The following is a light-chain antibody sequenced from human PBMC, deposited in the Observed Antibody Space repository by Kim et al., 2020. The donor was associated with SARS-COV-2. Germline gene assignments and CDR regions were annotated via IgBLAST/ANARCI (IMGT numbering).Light chain of an antibody. Sequence: ELTQPPSASGTPGQRVTISCSGSNSNIGSNTVHWYQQLPGTAPKLLIYSNNQRPSGVPDRFSGSKSGTSASLAIGRLQSEDEADYYCSSWDDSLNGPEFGGGTKLTVL. CDR1: NSNIGSNT. CDR2: SNN. J-gene: IGLJ2*01. CDR3: SSWDDSLNGPE. V-gene: IGLV1-44*01.